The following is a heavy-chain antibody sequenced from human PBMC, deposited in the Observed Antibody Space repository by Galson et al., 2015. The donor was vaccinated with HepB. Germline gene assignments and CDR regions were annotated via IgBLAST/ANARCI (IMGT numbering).Heavy chain of an antibody. D-gene: IGHD3-9*01. CDR3: AKDSPDFDWAPGVPLGAFDI. V-gene: IGHV3-9*01. Sequence: SLRLSCAASGFTFDDYAMHWVRQAPGKGLEWVSGISWNSGSIGYADSVKGRFTISRDNAKNSLYLQMNSLRAEDTALYYCAKDSPDFDWAPGVPLGAFDIWGQGTMVTVSS. CDR1: GFTFDDYA. CDR2: ISWNSGSI. J-gene: IGHJ3*02.